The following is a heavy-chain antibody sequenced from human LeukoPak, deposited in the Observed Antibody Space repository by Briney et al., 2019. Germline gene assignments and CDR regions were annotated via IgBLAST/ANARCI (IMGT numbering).Heavy chain of an antibody. CDR3: AKGAYSSGWYHFDY. V-gene: IGHV3-9*01. J-gene: IGHJ4*02. Sequence: PGGSLRLSCAASGYTLDDYAMHWVRLAPGKGLEWVSGISWNSGRIDYADSVKGRFTISRDNAKNSLYLQTNSLRAEDTALYYCAKGAYSSGWYHFDYWGQGTLVTVSS. CDR2: ISWNSGRI. CDR1: GYTLDDYA. D-gene: IGHD6-19*01.